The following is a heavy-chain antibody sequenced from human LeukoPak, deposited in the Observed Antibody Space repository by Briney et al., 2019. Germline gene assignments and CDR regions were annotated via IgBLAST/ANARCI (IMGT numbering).Heavy chain of an antibody. V-gene: IGHV3-23*01. CDR3: AKLSILTPGTSDY. CDR2: ISGSGDNT. J-gene: IGHJ4*02. CDR1: GFTFSSYA. Sequence: GGSLRLSCAASGFTFSSYAMSWVRQAPGKGLEWVSGISGSGDNTYYADSVKGRFTISRDNSKNTLYVQVNSLGTEDTAAYYCAKLSILTPGTSDYWGQGTLVTVSS. D-gene: IGHD3-9*01.